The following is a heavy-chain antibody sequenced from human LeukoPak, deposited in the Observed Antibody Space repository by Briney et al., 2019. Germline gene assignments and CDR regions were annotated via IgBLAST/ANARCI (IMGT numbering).Heavy chain of an antibody. V-gene: IGHV1-2*02. D-gene: IGHD3-22*01. CDR2: INPNSGGT. Sequence: GASVKVSCKASGGTFSSYAISWVRQAPGQGLEWMGWINPNSGGTNYAQKFQGRVTMTRDTSISTAYMELSRLRSDDTAVYYCARVVYYDPRRFDPWGQGTLVTVSS. J-gene: IGHJ5*02. CDR1: GGTFSSYA. CDR3: ARVVYYDPRRFDP.